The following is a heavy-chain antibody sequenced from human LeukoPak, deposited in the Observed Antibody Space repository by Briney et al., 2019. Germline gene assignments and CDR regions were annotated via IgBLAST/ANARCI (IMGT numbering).Heavy chain of an antibody. V-gene: IGHV4-59*01. J-gene: IGHJ4*02. CDR1: GVSISSYY. Sequence: PSETLSLTCTVSGVSISSYYWSWIRQPPGKGLEWVGYIYYSGSTNYNHSLKSRVTISVDKSKNQFSLKLSSVTAADTAVYYCARGSFSSGWSLLVWGQGDLVTVSS. CDR3: ARGSFSSGWSLLV. CDR2: IYYSGST. D-gene: IGHD6-19*01.